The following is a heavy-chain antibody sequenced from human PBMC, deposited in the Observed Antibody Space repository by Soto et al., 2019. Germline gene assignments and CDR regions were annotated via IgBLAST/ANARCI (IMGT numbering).Heavy chain of an antibody. CDR2: IYSGGST. Sequence: YGSRISKKTGKGLEWVSVIYSGGSTYYADSVKGRFTISRDNSKNTLYLQMNSLRAEDTAVYYCASGLRFYGPLMPFDYWGKGTLVPVSS. CDR1: Y. CDR3: ASGLRFYGPLMPFDY. D-gene: IGHD3-3*01. V-gene: IGHV3-66*01. J-gene: IGHJ4*02.